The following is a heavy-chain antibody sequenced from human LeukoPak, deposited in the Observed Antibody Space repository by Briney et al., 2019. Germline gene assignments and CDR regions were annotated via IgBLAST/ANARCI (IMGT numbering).Heavy chain of an antibody. J-gene: IGHJ3*02. CDR2: IYYSGST. CDR1: GGSISSSNYF. D-gene: IGHD3-3*01. V-gene: IGHV4-39*07. Sequence: PSETLSLTCTVSGGSISSSNYFWGWIRQPPGKGLEWIGSIYYSGSTYYNPSLKSRVTISVDTSKNQFSLKLSSVTAADTAVFYCARVASGYDVFDIWGQGTMVTVSS. CDR3: ARVASGYDVFDI.